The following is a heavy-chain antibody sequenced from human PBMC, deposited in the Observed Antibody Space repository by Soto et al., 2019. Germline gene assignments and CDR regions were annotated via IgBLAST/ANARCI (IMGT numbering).Heavy chain of an antibody. CDR3: AKDFYLRIVVVPAAPTYFDL. CDR1: GFTFSSYG. J-gene: IGHJ2*01. V-gene: IGHV3-30*18. D-gene: IGHD2-2*01. Sequence: PGGSLRLSCAASGFTFSSYGMHWVRQAPGKGLEWVAVISYDGSNKYYADSVKGRFTISRDNSKNTLYLQMDSLRAEDTAVYYCAKDFYLRIVVVPAAPTYFDLWGRGTLVTVSS. CDR2: ISYDGSNK.